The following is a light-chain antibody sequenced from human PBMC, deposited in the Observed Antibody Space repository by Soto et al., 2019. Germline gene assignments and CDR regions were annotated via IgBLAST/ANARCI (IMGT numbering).Light chain of an antibody. CDR1: QSVRSNY. J-gene: IGKJ2*01. CDR3: LQYGGSPST. CDR2: GAS. V-gene: IGKV3-20*01. Sequence: EIVLTQSPGTLSLSPGERATLSCRASQSVRSNYLAWYQQKPGQAPRLLIYGASSRATGIPDRFSGTGSGTDFTLTISRLEPEDFAVYYCLQYGGSPSTFGQGTKLEIK.